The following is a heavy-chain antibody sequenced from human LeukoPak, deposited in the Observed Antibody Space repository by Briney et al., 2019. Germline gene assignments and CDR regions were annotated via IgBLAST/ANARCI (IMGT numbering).Heavy chain of an antibody. CDR1: GGSFSGYH. Sequence: SETLSLTCAVYGGSFSGYHWSWIRQPPGKGLEWIGENNHSGSANYNPSLKSRVTISVDTSKNQFSLKLSSVTAADTAVYYCATSLSSSSWEYYFDYWGQGTLVTVSS. V-gene: IGHV4-34*01. CDR3: ATSLSSSSWEYYFDY. J-gene: IGHJ4*02. D-gene: IGHD6-13*01. CDR2: NNHSGSA.